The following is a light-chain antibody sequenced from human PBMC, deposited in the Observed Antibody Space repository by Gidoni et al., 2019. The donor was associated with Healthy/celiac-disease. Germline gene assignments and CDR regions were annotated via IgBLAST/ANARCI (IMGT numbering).Light chain of an antibody. CDR3: QQYGSSPRT. V-gene: IGKV3-20*01. CDR1: QSVSSSY. Sequence: EIVLTQSPGTLSLSPGERATLSCRASQSVSSSYLAGYQQKPGQAPRLLIYGASSRATGIPDRFSGSGSGTDFTLTISRLDPEDFAVYYCQQYGSSPRTFGQGTKVEIK. CDR2: GAS. J-gene: IGKJ1*01.